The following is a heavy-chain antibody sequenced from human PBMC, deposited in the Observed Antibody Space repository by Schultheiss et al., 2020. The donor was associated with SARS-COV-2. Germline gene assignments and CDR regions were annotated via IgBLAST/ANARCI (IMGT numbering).Heavy chain of an antibody. V-gene: IGHV1-8*03. J-gene: IGHJ6*02. D-gene: IGHD2-2*01. CDR2: MNPNSGNT. Sequence: ASVKVSCKASGYTFTSYDINWVRQATGQGLEWMGWMNPNSGNTGYAQKFQGRVTITRNTSISTAYMELSSLRSEDTAVYYCARARSYCSSTSCYLGFHPYYYGMDVWGQGTTVTVSS. CDR1: GYTFTSYD. CDR3: ARARSYCSSTSCYLGFHPYYYGMDV.